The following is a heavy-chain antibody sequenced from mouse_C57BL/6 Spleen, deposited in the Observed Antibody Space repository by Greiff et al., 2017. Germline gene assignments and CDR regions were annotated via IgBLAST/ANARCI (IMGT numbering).Heavy chain of an antibody. CDR1: GYTFTSYW. CDR2: IYPSDSET. D-gene: IGHD1-1*01. J-gene: IGHJ3*01. V-gene: IGHV1-61*01. CDR3: ARGGSYGSSLFAY. Sequence: VQLQQPGAELVRPGSSVKLSCKASGYTFTSYWMDWVKQRPGQGLEWIGNIYPSDSETHYNQKFKDKATLTVDKSSSTAYMQLSSLTSEDSAVYYCARGGSYGSSLFAYWGQGTLVTVSA.